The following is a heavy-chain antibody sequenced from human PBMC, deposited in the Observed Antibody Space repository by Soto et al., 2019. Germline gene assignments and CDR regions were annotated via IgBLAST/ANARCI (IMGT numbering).Heavy chain of an antibody. CDR1: GFTFSSYG. J-gene: IGHJ4*02. V-gene: IGHV3-30*18. Sequence: GGSLRLSCAAAGFTFSSYGMHWVRQAPGKGLEWVAVISYDGSEKYYVDSVKGRFTISKDNSKNTLYLQMNSLRPEDTAVYYCAKSPNFYCSSPNCYKYYFDHWGQGTRVTVSS. D-gene: IGHD2-2*02. CDR3: AKSPNFYCSSPNCYKYYFDH. CDR2: ISYDGSEK.